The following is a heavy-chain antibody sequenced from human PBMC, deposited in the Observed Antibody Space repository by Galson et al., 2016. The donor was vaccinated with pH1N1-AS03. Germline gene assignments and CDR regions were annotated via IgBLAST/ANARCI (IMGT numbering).Heavy chain of an antibody. Sequence: SCKASGYTFPTFGMSWVRQAPGQGLEWMGWISPYNGNTQYAQRLEGRVTMPTDTSTNTAYLELRSLTYDHTAIYYCARAAPFDPWGHGTLVIVSS. CDR2: ISPYNGNT. V-gene: IGHV1-18*04. J-gene: IGHJ5*02. CDR3: ARAAPFDP. D-gene: IGHD2-15*01. CDR1: GYTFPTFG.